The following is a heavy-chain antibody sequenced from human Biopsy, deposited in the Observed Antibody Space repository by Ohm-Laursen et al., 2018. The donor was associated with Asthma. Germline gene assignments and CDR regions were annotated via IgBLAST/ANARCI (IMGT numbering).Heavy chain of an antibody. Sequence: GSLRLSCSASGFTLDEYYLIYIRQVPGKGLEWVSWMRISDWGRHTDYGDSVKGRFTISRDNGKKSVFLQMNGLRADDSGVYYCAMGTSGTIALYWGQGTLVTVSS. D-gene: IGHD1-1*01. CDR1: GFTLDEYY. J-gene: IGHJ4*02. V-gene: IGHV3-11*06. CDR3: AMGTSGTIALY. CDR2: MRISDWGRHT.